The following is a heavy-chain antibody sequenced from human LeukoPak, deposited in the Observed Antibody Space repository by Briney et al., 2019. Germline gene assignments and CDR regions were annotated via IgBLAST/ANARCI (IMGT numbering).Heavy chain of an antibody. D-gene: IGHD5-24*01. V-gene: IGHV3-21*03. CDR1: GFTFSSYS. CDR3: TRDLGRFGWLPDNVDY. Sequence: GGSLRLSCAASGFTFSSYSMNWVRQAPGKGLEWVSSISSSSSYIYYADSVKGRFTISRDNAKNSLYLQMNSLKTEDTAVYYCTRDLGRFGWLPDNVDYWGQGTLVTVSS. CDR2: ISSSSSYI. J-gene: IGHJ4*02.